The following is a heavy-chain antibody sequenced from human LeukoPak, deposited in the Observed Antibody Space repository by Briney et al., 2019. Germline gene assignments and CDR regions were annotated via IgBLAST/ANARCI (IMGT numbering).Heavy chain of an antibody. CDR2: ISYDGSNK. D-gene: IGHD6-19*01. Sequence: GGSLRLSCAASGFTFSAYGMHWVSQAPGKGLEWVAIISYDGSNKYYPDSVKGRFTISRDDSKNTLYLQMNSLRTEDTAVYYCAKELTRPNRPVAGLNYWGQGTLVTVSS. J-gene: IGHJ4*02. CDR1: GFTFSAYG. CDR3: AKELTRPNRPVAGLNY. V-gene: IGHV3-30*18.